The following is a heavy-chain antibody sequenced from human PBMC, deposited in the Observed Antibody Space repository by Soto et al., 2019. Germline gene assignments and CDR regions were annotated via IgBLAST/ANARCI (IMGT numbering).Heavy chain of an antibody. D-gene: IGHD3-22*01. CDR1: GASISSGVYY. Sequence: SETLSRTCTVSGASISSGVYYGIWIRQHPGKGLDWIGYIYYSGSTYYNPSLKSRVTISVDTSKNQFSLKLSSVTAADTAVYYCASFGSGYYYFDYWGQGTLVTVSS. CDR3: ASFGSGYYYFDY. CDR2: IYYSGST. V-gene: IGHV4-31*03. J-gene: IGHJ4*02.